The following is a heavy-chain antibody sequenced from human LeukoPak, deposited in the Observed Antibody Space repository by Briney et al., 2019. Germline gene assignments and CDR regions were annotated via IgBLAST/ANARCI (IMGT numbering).Heavy chain of an antibody. CDR2: ISSSSSYK. J-gene: IGHJ3*02. D-gene: IGHD2-2*01. Sequence: GGSLRLSCGASGFTFSSYSMNWVRQAPGKGLEWVSSISSSSSYKYYADSVKGRFTISRDNAKNSLYLQMNSLRVEDTAVYYCARVLYCSSTSCYGGPDAFDIWGQGTMVTVSS. CDR1: GFTFSSYS. V-gene: IGHV3-21*01. CDR3: ARVLYCSSTSCYGGPDAFDI.